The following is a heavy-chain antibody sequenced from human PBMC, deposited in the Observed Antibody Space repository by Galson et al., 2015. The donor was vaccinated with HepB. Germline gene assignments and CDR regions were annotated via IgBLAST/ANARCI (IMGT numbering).Heavy chain of an antibody. V-gene: IGHV4-34*01. CDR2: INHSGST. J-gene: IGHJ4*02. CDR1: GGSFSGYY. CDR3: ARERLRGRDGVDY. D-gene: IGHD5-24*01. Sequence: SETLSLTCAAYGGSFSGYYWSWIRQPPGKGLEWIGEINHSGSTNYNPSLKSRVTISVDTSKNQFSLKLSSVTAADTAVYYCARERLRGRDGVDYWGQGTLVTVSS.